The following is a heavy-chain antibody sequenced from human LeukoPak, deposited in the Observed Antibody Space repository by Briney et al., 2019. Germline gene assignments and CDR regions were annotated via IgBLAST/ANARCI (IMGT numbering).Heavy chain of an antibody. CDR3: ARTESGYSSSRYLRHYYYYYMDV. V-gene: IGHV3-7*01. CDR1: GFTFSSYW. D-gene: IGHD6-13*01. J-gene: IGHJ6*03. CDR2: IKQDGSEK. Sequence: GGSLRLSCAASGFTFSSYWMSWVRQAPGKGLEWVANIKQDGSEKYYVDSVKGRFTISRDNAKNSLYLQMNSLRAEDTAVYYCARTESGYSSSRYLRHYYYYYMDVWGKGTTVTVSS.